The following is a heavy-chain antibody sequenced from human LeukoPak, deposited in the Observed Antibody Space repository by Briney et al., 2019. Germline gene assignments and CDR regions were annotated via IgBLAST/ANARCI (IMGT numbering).Heavy chain of an antibody. Sequence: SETLSLTCTVSGGSISSSSYYWGWIRQPPGKGLEWIGSIYYSASTYYNPSLKSRVTISVDTSKNQFSLKLSSVTAADTAVYYCARSTAGSSSWYYYLDYWGQGPLVTVSS. CDR1: GGSISSSSYY. CDR3: ARSTAGSSSWYYYLDY. J-gene: IGHJ4*02. CDR2: IYYSAST. V-gene: IGHV4-39*01. D-gene: IGHD6-13*01.